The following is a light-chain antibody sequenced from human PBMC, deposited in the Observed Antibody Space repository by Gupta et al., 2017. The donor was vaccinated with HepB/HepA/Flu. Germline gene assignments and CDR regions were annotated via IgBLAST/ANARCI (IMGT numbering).Light chain of an antibody. CDR1: QGISRY. J-gene: IGKJ4*01. Sequence: DIQLTQSPSFLSASVGDRVTITCRASQGISRYLAWYQQKPGKAPKLLIYAASTLQIGAPSRFSGSGSGTEFTLTISSLQPEDVATYYWQQLNSYQLTFGGGTKVEIK. V-gene: IGKV1-9*01. CDR2: AAS. CDR3: QQLNSYQLT.